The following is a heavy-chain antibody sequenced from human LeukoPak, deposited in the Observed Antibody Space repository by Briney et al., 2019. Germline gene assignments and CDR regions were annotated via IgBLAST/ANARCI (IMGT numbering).Heavy chain of an antibody. V-gene: IGHV3-20*01. Sequence: RPGGSLRLSCAASGFTFDDYGMSWVRHAPGKGLEWVSGINWNGGSTGYADSVKGRFTISRDNAKNSLYLQMNSLRAEDTALYHCARTVVPAENWYYGMDVWGQGTTVTVSS. CDR2: INWNGGST. J-gene: IGHJ6*02. CDR3: ARTVVPAENWYYGMDV. D-gene: IGHD2-2*01. CDR1: GFTFDDYG.